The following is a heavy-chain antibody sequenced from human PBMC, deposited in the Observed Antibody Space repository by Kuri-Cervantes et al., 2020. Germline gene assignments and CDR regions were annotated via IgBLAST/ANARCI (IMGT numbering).Heavy chain of an antibody. J-gene: IGHJ3*02. CDR3: ARTPSSGWYRDDASDI. CDR1: GYTFTSYD. D-gene: IGHD6-19*01. CDR2: MNPNSGNT. V-gene: IGHV1-8*01. Sequence: ASVKVSCKASGYTFTSYDINWVRQATGRGLEWMGWMNPNSGNTGYAQKFQGRVTMTRNTSISTAYMELSSLRSEDTAVYYCARTPSSGWYRDDASDIWGQGTMVTVSS.